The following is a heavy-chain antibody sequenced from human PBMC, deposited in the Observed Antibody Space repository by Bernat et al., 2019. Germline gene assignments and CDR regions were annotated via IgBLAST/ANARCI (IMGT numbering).Heavy chain of an antibody. CDR2: IYYSGST. CDR3: AREPASDGSGSEYSGGTDAFDI. CDR1: GGSISSSSYY. V-gene: IGHV4-31*03. Sequence: QLQLQESGPGLVKPSQTLSLTCTVSGGSISSSSYYWGWIRQHPGKGLEWIGYIYYSGSTYYNPSLKSRVTISVDTSKNQFSLKLSSVTAADTAVYYCAREPASDGSGSEYSGGTDAFDIWGQGTMVTVSS. D-gene: IGHD3-10*01. J-gene: IGHJ3*02.